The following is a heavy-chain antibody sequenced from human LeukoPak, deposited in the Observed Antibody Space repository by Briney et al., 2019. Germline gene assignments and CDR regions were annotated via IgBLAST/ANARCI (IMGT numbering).Heavy chain of an antibody. V-gene: IGHV3-33*01. CDR2: IWYDGSNK. CDR1: XXTFXSXX. D-gene: IGHD6-13*01. J-gene: IGHJ4*02. CDR3: ARDVSSSEGDFDY. Sequence: GGSLRLSCAASXXTFXSXXXXXVXXXXGXXXXWXAVIWYDGSNKYYADSVKGRFTISRDNSKNTLYLQMNSLRAEDTAVYYCARDVSSSEGDFDYWGQGTLVTVSS.